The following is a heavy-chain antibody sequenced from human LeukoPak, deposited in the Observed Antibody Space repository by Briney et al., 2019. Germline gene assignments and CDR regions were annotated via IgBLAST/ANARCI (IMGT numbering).Heavy chain of an antibody. CDR3: AVFGVVIPDAYDI. CDR1: GGSISSGSYY. Sequence: PSETLSLTCTVSGGSISSGSYYLGWIRQPPGKGLEWIGSTYYRGSTYYNPSLRSRVTISIDTSKNQLSVKLNSVTAADTAVYYCAVFGVVIPDAYDIWGQGTMVTVSS. V-gene: IGHV4-39*07. D-gene: IGHD3-3*01. CDR2: TYYRGST. J-gene: IGHJ3*02.